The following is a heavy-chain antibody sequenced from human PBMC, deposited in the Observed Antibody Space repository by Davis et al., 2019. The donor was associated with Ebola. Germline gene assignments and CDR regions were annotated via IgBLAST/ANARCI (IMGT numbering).Heavy chain of an antibody. V-gene: IGHV1-8*03. CDR1: GYTFTSYD. D-gene: IGHD3-3*01. CDR2: MNPNSGNT. Sequence: ASVKVSCKASGYTFTSYDINWVRQATGQGLEWMGWMNPNSGNTGYAQKFQGRVTITGNTSISTAYMELSSLRSEDTAVYYCARLRYYDFWSSFYYYYGMDVWGQGTTVTVSS. CDR3: ARLRYYDFWSSFYYYYGMDV. J-gene: IGHJ6*02.